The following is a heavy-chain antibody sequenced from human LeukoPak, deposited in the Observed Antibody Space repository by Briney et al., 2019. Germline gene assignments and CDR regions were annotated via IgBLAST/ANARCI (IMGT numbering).Heavy chain of an antibody. CDR2: INPNSGGT. V-gene: IGHV1-2*02. Sequence: ASVKVSCKASGYTFTGYYMHWVRQAPGQGLEWMGWINPNSGGTNYAQRFQGRVTMTRDTSISTAYMELSRLRSDDTAVYYCARSPRITMVRGVMNYYYMDVWGKGTTVTVSS. J-gene: IGHJ6*03. D-gene: IGHD3-10*01. CDR1: GYTFTGYY. CDR3: ARSPRITMVRGVMNYYYMDV.